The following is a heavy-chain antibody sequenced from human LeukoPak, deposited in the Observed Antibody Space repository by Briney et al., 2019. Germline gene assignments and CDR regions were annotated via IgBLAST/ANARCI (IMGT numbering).Heavy chain of an antibody. CDR1: GFTFSSYG. CDR3: AKGSRILTAQRYYFDY. J-gene: IGHJ4*02. D-gene: IGHD3-9*01. CDR2: ISYGGSNK. Sequence: PGGSLRLSCAASGFTFSSYGMHWVRQAPGKGLEWVAVISYGGSNKYYADSVKGRFTISRDNSKNTLYLQMNSLRAEDTAVYYCAKGSRILTAQRYYFDYWGQGTLVTVSS. V-gene: IGHV3-30*18.